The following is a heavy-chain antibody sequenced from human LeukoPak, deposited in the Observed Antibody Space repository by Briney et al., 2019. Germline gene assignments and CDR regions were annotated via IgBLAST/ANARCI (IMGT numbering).Heavy chain of an antibody. V-gene: IGHV1-46*01. CDR3: ASSRSVAGTKFDY. Sequence: GASVKVSCKASGYTFTSYYMHWVRQAPGQGLEWMGIINPSSGSTSYAQKFQGRVTMTRDTSTSTVYMELSSLRSEDTAVYYCASSRSVAGTKFDYWGQGTLVTVSS. D-gene: IGHD6-19*01. J-gene: IGHJ4*02. CDR1: GYTFTSYY. CDR2: INPSSGST.